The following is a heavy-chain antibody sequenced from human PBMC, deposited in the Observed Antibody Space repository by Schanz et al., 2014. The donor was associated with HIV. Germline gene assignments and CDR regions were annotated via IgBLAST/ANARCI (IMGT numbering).Heavy chain of an antibody. CDR1: GVSISSADFY. D-gene: IGHD3-10*01. J-gene: IGHJ4*02. CDR2: IYYSGST. V-gene: IGHV4-30-4*01. CDR3: ARVRRVILLWYGLFDQ. Sequence: QVQLQESGPRLVKPSQTLSLTCGVFGVSISSADFYWSWIRHLPGKGLEWIGYIYYSGSTNYNPALKSRVTISVDTSKNQFSLTRSSVTAADTAVYYCARVRRVILLWYGLFDQWGQGTLVTVSS.